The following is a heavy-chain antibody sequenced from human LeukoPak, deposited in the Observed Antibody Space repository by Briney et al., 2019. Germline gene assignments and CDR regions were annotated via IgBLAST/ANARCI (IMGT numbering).Heavy chain of an antibody. CDR3: ARRWFGEDDAFYI. CDR1: GFTVSSNY. CDR2: IYSGGST. Sequence: GGSLRLSCAASGFTVSSNYMSWVRQAPGKGLEWVSVIYSGGSTYYADSVKGRFTISRDNSKNTLYLQMNSLRAEDTAVYYFARRWFGEDDAFYILGQGTMVTVSS. V-gene: IGHV3-66*01. J-gene: IGHJ3*02. D-gene: IGHD3-10*01.